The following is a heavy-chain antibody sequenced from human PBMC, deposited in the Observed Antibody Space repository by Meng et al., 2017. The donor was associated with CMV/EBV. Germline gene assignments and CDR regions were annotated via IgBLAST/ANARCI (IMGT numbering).Heavy chain of an antibody. J-gene: IGHJ4*02. V-gene: IGHV4-39*06. Sequence: RLQLQESGPGLVKPWETLSLSCTVSGGSISSSSYYWGWIRQPPGKGLEWIGSIYYSGSTYYNPSLKSRVTISVDTSKNQFSLKLSSVTAADTAVYYCARYYYDSSGYFDYWGQGTLVTVSS. CDR1: GGSISSSSYY. CDR2: IYYSGST. CDR3: ARYYYDSSGYFDY. D-gene: IGHD3-22*01.